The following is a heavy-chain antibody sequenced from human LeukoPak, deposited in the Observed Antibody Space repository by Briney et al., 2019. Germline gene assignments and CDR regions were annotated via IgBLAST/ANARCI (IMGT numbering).Heavy chain of an antibody. CDR3: ARSSAAAGFTEVIEYFQH. CDR1: GGTFSIYA. V-gene: IGHV1-69*01. D-gene: IGHD6-13*01. Sequence: SVTVSCKASGGTFSIYAISWVRQAPGQGLEWMGGIIPIFGTANYAQKFQGRVTITADESTSTAYMELSSLRSEDTAVYYCARSSAAAGFTEVIEYFQHWGQGTLVTVSS. CDR2: IIPIFGTA. J-gene: IGHJ1*01.